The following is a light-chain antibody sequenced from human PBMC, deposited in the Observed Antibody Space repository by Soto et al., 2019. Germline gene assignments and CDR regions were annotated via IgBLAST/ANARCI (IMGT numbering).Light chain of an antibody. J-gene: IGLJ2*01. CDR1: SSNIGAGYD. CDR2: VNT. CDR3: QSYDSSLSGVV. Sequence: QSVLTQPPSVSGAPGQRVTISCTGSSSNIGAGYDVHWYLQLLGTAPKLLIYVNTNRPSGVPDRFSGSKSGTSASLAITGLQAEDEADYYCQSYDSSLSGVVFGGGTQLTVL. V-gene: IGLV1-40*01.